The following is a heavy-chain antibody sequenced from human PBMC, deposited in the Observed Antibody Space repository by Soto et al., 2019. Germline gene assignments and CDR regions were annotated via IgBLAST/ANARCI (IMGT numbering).Heavy chain of an antibody. Sequence: EVQLLESGGGLVQPGGSLRVSCAASGFVFSNFVMSWVRQAPGKGLQWVSGISDSGDRIYYADSVKGRFTISRDNSKNTLYLQMNSLRAEDTAVYYCAKGKYYYGSGSFGDYWGQGTLVTVSS. D-gene: IGHD3-10*01. CDR2: ISDSGDRI. CDR3: AKGKYYYGSGSFGDY. V-gene: IGHV3-23*01. J-gene: IGHJ4*02. CDR1: GFVFSNFV.